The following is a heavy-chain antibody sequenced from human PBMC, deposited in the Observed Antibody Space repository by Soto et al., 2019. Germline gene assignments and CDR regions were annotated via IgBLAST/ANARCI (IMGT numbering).Heavy chain of an antibody. CDR2: IYYSGST. Sequence: QVQLQESDPGLVKPSQTLSLTCTVSGGSISSGGYYWSWIRQHPGKGLEWIGYIYYSGSTYYNPSLKSRVTISVDTSKNQFSLKLSSVTAADTAVYYCARGPYYDFWSGYYSYYYYGMDVWGQGTTVTVSS. V-gene: IGHV4-31*03. J-gene: IGHJ6*02. CDR3: ARGPYYDFWSGYYSYYYYGMDV. D-gene: IGHD3-3*01. CDR1: GGSISSGGYY.